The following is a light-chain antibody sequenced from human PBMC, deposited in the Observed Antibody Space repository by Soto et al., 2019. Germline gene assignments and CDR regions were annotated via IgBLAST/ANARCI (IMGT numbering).Light chain of an antibody. V-gene: IGLV1-40*01. Sequence: QSVLTQPPSVSGAPGQRVTISCTGSSSNIGAGYDVHWYQHLPGAAPKLLIFESTNRPSGVPDRFSGSKSGTSASLDISGLQAGDEADYYCQSYDSRMSVIFGGGTKVTVL. CDR1: SSNIGAGYD. CDR2: EST. CDR3: QSYDSRMSVI. J-gene: IGLJ2*01.